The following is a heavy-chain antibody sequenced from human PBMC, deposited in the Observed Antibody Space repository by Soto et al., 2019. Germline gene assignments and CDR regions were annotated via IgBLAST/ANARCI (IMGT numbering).Heavy chain of an antibody. D-gene: IGHD7-27*01. J-gene: IGHJ4*02. CDR3: ARDPTEDLPGF. CDR1: GGTFSTYA. V-gene: IGHV1-69*04. CDR2: IIPILNIA. Sequence: QVQLVQSGAEVRKPGSSVKVSCKASGGTFSTYAISWVRQAPGRGLEWMGRIIPILNIANYAQKFQGRVTIMADKSTRTAYMELSSLRSEDTAVYYCARDPTEDLPGFWGQGTLVTVSS.